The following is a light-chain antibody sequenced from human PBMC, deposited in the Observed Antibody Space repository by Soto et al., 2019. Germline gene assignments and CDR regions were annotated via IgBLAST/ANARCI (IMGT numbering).Light chain of an antibody. CDR2: DAS. V-gene: IGKV3-20*01. Sequence: EIVLTLSPATLSGSPGERATLSCMASQSVTSNYLAWYQQKPGQAPRLLIYDASSRATGIPDRFSGGGSGTDFTLTISRLEPEDFAVYYCQQFSSYPLTVGGGAKVDIK. J-gene: IGKJ4*01. CDR1: QSVTSNY. CDR3: QQFSSYPLT.